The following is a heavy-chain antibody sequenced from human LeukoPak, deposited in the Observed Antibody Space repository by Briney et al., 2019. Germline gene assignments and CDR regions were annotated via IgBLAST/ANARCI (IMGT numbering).Heavy chain of an antibody. CDR2: INSDGSST. CDR3: ARYYGSGTSLGY. CDR1: GFTFSSYW. Sequence: GGSLRLSCAASGFTFSSYWMHWVRQAPGKGRVWVSRINSDGSSTSYADSVKGRFTISRDNAKNTLYLQMNSLRAEDTAVYYCARYYGSGTSLGYWGQGTLVTVSS. V-gene: IGHV3-74*01. J-gene: IGHJ4*02. D-gene: IGHD3-10*01.